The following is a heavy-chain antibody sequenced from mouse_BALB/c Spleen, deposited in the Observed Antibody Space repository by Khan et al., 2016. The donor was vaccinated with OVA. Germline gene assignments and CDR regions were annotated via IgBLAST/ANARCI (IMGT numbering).Heavy chain of an antibody. CDR2: ISPGSGDT. CDR1: GYSFTDYY. Sequence: QIQLVQSGAELARPGASVKLSCKASGYSFTDYYINWVKQRTGQGLEWIGEISPGSGDTYYNEKFKGKATLTADKSSSTAYMQLRSLTSEAAAVYVCAQRNDFGYTFAYWGQGTLVNVAS. D-gene: IGHD1-2*01. J-gene: IGHJ3*01. V-gene: IGHV1-77*01. CDR3: AQRNDFGYTFAY.